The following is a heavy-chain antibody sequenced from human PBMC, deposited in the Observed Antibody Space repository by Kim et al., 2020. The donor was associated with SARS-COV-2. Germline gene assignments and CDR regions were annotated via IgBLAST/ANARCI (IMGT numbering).Heavy chain of an antibody. V-gene: IGHV1-8*01. D-gene: IGHD2-15*01. CDR2: MNPNTANT. CDR3: ARAGYCSGGTCYTWSDY. J-gene: IGHJ4*01. CDR1: GYTFTTYD. Sequence: ASVKVSCKASGYTFTTYDLSWVRHTTGQGLEWMGYMNPNTANTAYAQKFQGRVTITRNTSISTAYMELSSLTSEDTAVYYCARAGYCSGGTCYTWSDYWG.